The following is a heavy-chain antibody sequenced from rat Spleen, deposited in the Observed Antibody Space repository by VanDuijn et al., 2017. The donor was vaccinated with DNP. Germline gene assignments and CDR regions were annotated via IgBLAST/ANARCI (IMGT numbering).Heavy chain of an antibody. J-gene: IGHJ3*01. CDR2: MWYDGDT. V-gene: IGHV2-16*01. CDR1: GFSVNSYS. D-gene: IGHD1-10*01. CDR3: ASGNNFGIAY. Sequence: QVQLKESGPGLVQPSETLSLTCTVSGFSVNSYSVSWVRQPSGRGPEWMGRMWYDGDTAYNSALKSRLSISRDTSKSQVLLKMNSLQTEDTGMHFCASGNNFGIAYWGQGTLVTVSS.